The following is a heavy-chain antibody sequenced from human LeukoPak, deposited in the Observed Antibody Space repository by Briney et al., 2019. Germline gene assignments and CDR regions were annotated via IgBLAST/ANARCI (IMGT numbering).Heavy chain of an antibody. D-gene: IGHD2-15*01. CDR2: IIPILGIA. CDR1: GGTFSSYA. CDR3: AREGGGSSFDY. Sequence: ASVKVSCKASGGTFSSYAISWVRQAPGQGLEWMGRIIPILGIANYAQKFQGRVTITADKSTSTAYMELSSLRSEDTAVYYCAREGGGSSFDYWGQGTLVTVSS. J-gene: IGHJ4*02. V-gene: IGHV1-69*04.